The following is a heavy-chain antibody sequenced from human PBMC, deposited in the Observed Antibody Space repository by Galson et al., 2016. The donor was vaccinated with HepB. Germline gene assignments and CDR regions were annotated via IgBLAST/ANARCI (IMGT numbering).Heavy chain of an antibody. CDR1: GFTFDDYA. D-gene: IGHD2-15*01. J-gene: IGHJ6*03. CDR3: TRNYCSGGYCYSNYYMDV. Sequence: SLRLSCAASGFTFDDYAMSWFRQAPGKGPEWVGFIRSKGYGGTTEYAASVKGRFTISRDDSKSIAYLQMNSLKTEDTAVYYCTRNYCSGGYCYSNYYMDVWGKGATVTVSS. V-gene: IGHV3-49*03. CDR2: IRSKGYGGTT.